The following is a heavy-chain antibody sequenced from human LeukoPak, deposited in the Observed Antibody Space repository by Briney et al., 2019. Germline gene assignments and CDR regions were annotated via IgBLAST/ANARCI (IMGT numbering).Heavy chain of an antibody. D-gene: IGHD3-3*01. CDR2: ISSSGSTI. J-gene: IGHJ3*02. CDR1: GFTFSDYY. CDR3: ARDLGDFWSGYLDAFDI. V-gene: IGHV3-11*01. Sequence: TGGSLRLSCAASGFTFSDYYMSWIRQAPGKGLEWVSYISSSGSTIYYADSVKGRFTISRDNAKNSLYLQMNSLRAEDTAVYYCARDLGDFWSGYLDAFDIWGQGTMVTVSS.